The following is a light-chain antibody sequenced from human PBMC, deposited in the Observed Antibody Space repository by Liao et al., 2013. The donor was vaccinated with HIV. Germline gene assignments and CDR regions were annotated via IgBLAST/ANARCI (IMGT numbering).Light chain of an antibody. Sequence: SYEVTQSPSVSVSPGQTASITCSGDKLGDKYACWYQQKPGQSPVLVIYQDTKRPSGIPERFSGSNSGNTATLTISGTQAMDEADYYCQAWDTSTASYVFGTGTKVTVL. V-gene: IGLV3-1*01. CDR2: QDT. J-gene: IGLJ1*01. CDR3: QAWDTSTASYV. CDR1: KLGDKY.